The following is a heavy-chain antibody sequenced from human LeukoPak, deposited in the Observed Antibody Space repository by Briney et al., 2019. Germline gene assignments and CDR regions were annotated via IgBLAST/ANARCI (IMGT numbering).Heavy chain of an antibody. J-gene: IGHJ6*02. V-gene: IGHV1-8*01. CDR1: GYTFTSCD. Sequence: GASVKVSCKASGYTFTSCDINWVRQATGQGLEWMGWMNPNSGNTGYAQKFQGRVTMTRNTSISTAYMELSSLRSEDTAVYYCARGKQLVPDLLYYGMDVWGQGTTVTVSS. D-gene: IGHD6-13*01. CDR3: ARGKQLVPDLLYYGMDV. CDR2: MNPNSGNT.